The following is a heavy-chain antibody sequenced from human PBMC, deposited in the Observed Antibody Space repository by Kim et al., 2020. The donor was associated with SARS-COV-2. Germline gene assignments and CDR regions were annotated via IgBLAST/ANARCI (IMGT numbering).Heavy chain of an antibody. CDR2: T. Sequence: TNYAQKFQGRVTMTRDTSISTAYMELSRLRSDDTAVYYCARTVSLRALDYWGQGTLVTVSS. J-gene: IGHJ4*02. D-gene: IGHD4-17*01. CDR3: ARTVSLRALDY. V-gene: IGHV1-2*02.